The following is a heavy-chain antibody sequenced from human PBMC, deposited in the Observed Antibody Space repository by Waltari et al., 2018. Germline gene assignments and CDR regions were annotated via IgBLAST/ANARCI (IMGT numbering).Heavy chain of an antibody. CDR3: ARHWKKSGYRFDP. J-gene: IGHJ5*02. D-gene: IGHD5-12*01. Sequence: QLQLQESGPGLVKPSETLSLTCTVSGGSISRSRYYWGWIRQSPGKGLEWIGSIYYSGRIDYNPTLKSRVTISGDTSKNQFSLELTSVTAADTAVYYCARHWKKSGYRFDPWGQGTLVTVSS. CDR2: IYYSGRI. CDR1: GGSISRSRYY. V-gene: IGHV4-39*01.